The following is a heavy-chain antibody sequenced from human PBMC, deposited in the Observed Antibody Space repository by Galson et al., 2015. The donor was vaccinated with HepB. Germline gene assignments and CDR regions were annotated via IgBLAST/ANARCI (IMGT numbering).Heavy chain of an antibody. CDR3: ARNRGGDY. CDR2: IEHDGSEK. Sequence: SLRLSCAASGFTFSDYYMSWIRQAPGKGLEWVSYIEHDGSEKYYVDSVKGRFTISRDSAKNSLYLQMSSLRAEDTALYYCARNRGGDYWGQGTLVTVSS. D-gene: IGHD2/OR15-2a*01. CDR1: GFTFSDYY. J-gene: IGHJ4*02. V-gene: IGHV3-7*03.